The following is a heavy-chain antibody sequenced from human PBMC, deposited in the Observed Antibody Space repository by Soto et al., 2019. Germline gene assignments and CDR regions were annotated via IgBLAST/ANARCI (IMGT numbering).Heavy chain of an antibody. CDR3: ARVWGDIVVVPASVMDV. J-gene: IGHJ6*02. V-gene: IGHV1-18*04. CDR2: ISAYNGNT. Sequence: QVPLVQSGAEVKKPGASVKVSCKASGYTFTSYGISWVRQAPGQGLEWMGWISAYNGNTNYAQKLQGRVTMTTDTSTSTAYMELRSLRSDDTAVYYCARVWGDIVVVPASVMDVWGQGTTVTVSS. CDR1: GYTFTSYG. D-gene: IGHD2-2*01.